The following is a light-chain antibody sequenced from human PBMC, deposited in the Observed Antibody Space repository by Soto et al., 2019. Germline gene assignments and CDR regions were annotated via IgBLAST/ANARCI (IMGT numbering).Light chain of an antibody. CDR1: HIGGKS. CDR2: DDA. Sequence: SYELTQPPSVSVAPGQTARITCGGDHIGGKSVHWYQQKPGQAPLLVVYDDADRPSGIPERFSGSNSDTTATLTIGRVEAGDEADYYCQVWDAGSDHVVFGGGTKLTVL. J-gene: IGLJ2*01. CDR3: QVWDAGSDHVV. V-gene: IGLV3-21*02.